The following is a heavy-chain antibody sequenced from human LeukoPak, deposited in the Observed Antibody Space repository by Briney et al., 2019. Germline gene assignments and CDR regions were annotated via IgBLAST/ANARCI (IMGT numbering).Heavy chain of an antibody. Sequence: GGSLRLSCAASGFTFSSYGMSWVRQAPGKGLEWVSGISPSGGITYYTDSVKGRFTISRDNSKNTLYLQMNSLRAEDTAVYYCAKSAEYYYYYYMDVWGKGTTVTISS. J-gene: IGHJ6*03. D-gene: IGHD1-14*01. CDR3: AKSAEYYYYYYMDV. CDR1: GFTFSSYG. V-gene: IGHV3-23*01. CDR2: ISPSGGIT.